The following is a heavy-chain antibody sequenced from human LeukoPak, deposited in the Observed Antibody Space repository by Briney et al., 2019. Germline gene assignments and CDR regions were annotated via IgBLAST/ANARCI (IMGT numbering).Heavy chain of an antibody. V-gene: IGHV4-61*02. D-gene: IGHD1-26*01. CDR2: IYSSGNT. CDR1: GGSISSGSHY. J-gene: IGHJ5*02. Sequence: SPETLSLTCIVSGGSISSGSHYWSWIRQPAGKGLEWIGRIYSSGNTNYNPSLKSRVTISLDTSKNQFSLNLSSVTAADTAVYYCAGEVGGSWFDPWGLGTLVTVSS. CDR3: AGEVGGSWFDP.